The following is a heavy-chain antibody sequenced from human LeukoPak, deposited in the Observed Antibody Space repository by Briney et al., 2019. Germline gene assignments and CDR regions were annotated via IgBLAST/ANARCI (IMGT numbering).Heavy chain of an antibody. Sequence: GGSLRLSCAASGFTFSSYAMSWVRQDPGKGLEWVSAISGSGGSTYYADSVKGRFTISRDNSKNTLYLQMNSLRAEDTAVYYCATHFYHDSSAYYYSNFDYRGQGTLVTVSS. V-gene: IGHV3-23*01. CDR1: GFTFSSYA. D-gene: IGHD3-22*01. CDR2: ISGSGGST. CDR3: ATHFYHDSSAYYYSNFDY. J-gene: IGHJ4*02.